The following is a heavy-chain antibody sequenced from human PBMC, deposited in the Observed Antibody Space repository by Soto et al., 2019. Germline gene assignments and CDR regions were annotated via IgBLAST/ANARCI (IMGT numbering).Heavy chain of an antibody. D-gene: IGHD2-8*01. J-gene: IGHJ4*02. CDR2: ISSRASTI. CDR1: GFTFSNYY. Sequence: QVQLVEPGGGLVKPGGSLRLSCAASGFTFSNYYMSWIRQAPGKGLEWVSYISSRASTIFYADSVKGRFTISRDNVKNSLYLQMNSLRAEDTAVYYCASGTNGAFFVYWGQGILVAVSS. V-gene: IGHV3-11*01. CDR3: ASGTNGAFFVY.